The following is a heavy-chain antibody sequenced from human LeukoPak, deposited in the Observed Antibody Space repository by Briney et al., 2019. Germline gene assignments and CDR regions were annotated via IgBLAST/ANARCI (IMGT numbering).Heavy chain of an antibody. CDR3: AGLKWDYYDSSGYHDY. CDR1: GGSISSGGYS. Sequence: SETLSLTCAVSGGSISSGGYSWSWIRQPPGKGLEWIGYIYHSGSTYYNPSLKSRVTISVDRSKNQFSLKLSPVTAADTAVYYCAGLKWDYYDSSGYHDYWGQGTLVTVSS. V-gene: IGHV4-30-2*01. J-gene: IGHJ4*02. CDR2: IYHSGST. D-gene: IGHD3-22*01.